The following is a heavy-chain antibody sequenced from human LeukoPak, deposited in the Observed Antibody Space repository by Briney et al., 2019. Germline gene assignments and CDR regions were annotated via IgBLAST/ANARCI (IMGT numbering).Heavy chain of an antibody. CDR3: AKDHQYDFDY. V-gene: IGHV1-2*02. Sequence: ASVKVSCKASGYTFTGYYMHWVRQAPGQGLEWMGWINPDTGATDIAQKFQGRVTMTRDTSISAAYMELSRLRSDDSAVYYCAKDHQYDFDYWGQGTLVTVSS. CDR2: INPDTGAT. D-gene: IGHD2-2*01. J-gene: IGHJ4*02. CDR1: GYTFTGYY.